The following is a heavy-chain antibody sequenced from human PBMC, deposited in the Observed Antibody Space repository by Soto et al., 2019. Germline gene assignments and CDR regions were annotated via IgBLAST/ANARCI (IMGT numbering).Heavy chain of an antibody. CDR2: IYNSGST. CDR1: GGSINSYY. J-gene: IGHJ3*02. D-gene: IGHD3-16*02. Sequence: QVQLQESGPGLVKPSETLSLTCTVSGGSINSYYWSWIQQPPGKGLEWIGYIYNSGSTKYNPSFKSLVPISVDTSKNQSSLKLSSVTAADTAVYYCAMLYGLDAFDIWGQGTMVTVSS. V-gene: IGHV4-59*08. CDR3: AMLYGLDAFDI.